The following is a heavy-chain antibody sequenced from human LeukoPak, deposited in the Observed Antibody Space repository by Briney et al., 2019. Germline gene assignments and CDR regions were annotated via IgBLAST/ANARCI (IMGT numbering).Heavy chain of an antibody. CDR1: GYSISSDYD. V-gene: IGHV4-38-2*02. J-gene: IGHJ6*03. CDR3: ARVAGSGSYYYYYYYMDV. Sequence: PSETLSLTCTVSGYSISSDYDWGWIRQPPGRGLEWIGTIYHSGSTYYNPSLKSRVTISVDTSKNQFSLKLSSVTAADTAVYYCARVAGSGSYYYYYYYMDVWGKGTTVTISS. CDR2: IYHSGST. D-gene: IGHD1-26*01.